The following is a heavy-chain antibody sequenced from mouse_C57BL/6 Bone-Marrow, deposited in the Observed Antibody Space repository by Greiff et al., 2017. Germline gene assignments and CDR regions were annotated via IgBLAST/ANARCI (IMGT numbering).Heavy chain of an antibody. Sequence: VKLQESGAELVKPGASVKISCKASGYAFSSYWMNWVKQRPGQGLEWIGQIYPGAGDTNYNGKFKGKATLTADKSSSTAYMQLRSLTSEDSAVFLCARADGNPFAYWGQGTLVTVSA. J-gene: IGHJ3*01. CDR1: GYAFSSYW. CDR2: IYPGAGDT. CDR3: ARADGNPFAY. V-gene: IGHV1-80*01. D-gene: IGHD3-3*01.